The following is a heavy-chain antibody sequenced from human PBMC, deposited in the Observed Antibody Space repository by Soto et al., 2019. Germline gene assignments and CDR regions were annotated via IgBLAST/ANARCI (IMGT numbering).Heavy chain of an antibody. CDR1: GCTLRTYA. J-gene: IGHJ4*01. Sequence: SXNVSFEASGCTLRTYAISVLRQAPGQGLEWMGGIIPIFGTANYAQMFQGRVTITADKSTSTAYMELSSLTSADTAVYYCAREPQDGSGSYFDYSGHGTLVTSPQ. CDR2: IIPIFGTA. CDR3: AREPQDGSGSYFDY. D-gene: IGHD3-10*01. V-gene: IGHV1-69*06.